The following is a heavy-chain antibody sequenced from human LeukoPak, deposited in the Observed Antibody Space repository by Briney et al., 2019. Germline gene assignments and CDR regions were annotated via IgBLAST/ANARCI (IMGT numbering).Heavy chain of an antibody. D-gene: IGHD3-22*01. V-gene: IGHV4-34*01. Sequence: SETLSLTCAVYGGSFSGYYWSWIRQPPGKGLEWIGEINHSGSTNYNPSLKSRVTISVDTSKNQFSLKLSSVTAADTAVYYCARGGSRRTLYYYDSSGYYPLDYWGRGTLVTVSS. J-gene: IGHJ4*02. CDR2: INHSGST. CDR1: GGSFSGYY. CDR3: ARGGSRRTLYYYDSSGYYPLDY.